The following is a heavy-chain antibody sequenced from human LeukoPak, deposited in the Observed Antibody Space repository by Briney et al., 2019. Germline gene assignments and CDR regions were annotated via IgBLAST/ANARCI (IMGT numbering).Heavy chain of an antibody. J-gene: IGHJ4*02. CDR1: RYTLSEVS. V-gene: IGHV1-24*01. Sequence: ASVKVSCKASRYTLSEVSVHWVRQAPGKGLEWMGGFDPEDGETIYAQKFQGRVTMTEDTSTDTAYMELSSLRSEDTAVYYCATSGTVGARGDYWGQGTLVTVSS. CDR2: FDPEDGET. D-gene: IGHD1-26*01. CDR3: ATSGTVGARGDY.